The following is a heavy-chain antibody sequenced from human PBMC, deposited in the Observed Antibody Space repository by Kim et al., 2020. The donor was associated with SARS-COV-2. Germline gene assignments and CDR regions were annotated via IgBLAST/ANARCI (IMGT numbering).Heavy chain of an antibody. D-gene: IGHD3-10*01. V-gene: IGHV3-7*03. Sequence: GGSRRLSCAASGFTFNSYWMTWVRQAPGKGLEWVANRKEDGSEKYYVDSVKGRFTISRDNAKNSLYLQMNSLRAEDTAGYYCARTNVLLWFGELSYWGQG. J-gene: IGHJ4*02. CDR3: ARTNVLLWFGELSY. CDR1: GFTFNSYW. CDR2: RKEDGSEK.